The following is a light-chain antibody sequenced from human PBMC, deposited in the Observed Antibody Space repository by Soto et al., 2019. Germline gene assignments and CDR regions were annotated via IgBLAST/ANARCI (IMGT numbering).Light chain of an antibody. CDR3: QEYNNGPSGT. CDR1: QSVSTN. CDR2: GAS. V-gene: IGKV3-15*01. J-gene: IGKJ1*01. Sequence: EIVMTQSPATLSVYPGERATLSCRASQSVSTNFAWYQQKSGQAPRLLIYGASTRATDIPARFSGSGSGTEFTLTISSLQSEDCSVYYCQEYNNGPSGTFGQGTKVEIK.